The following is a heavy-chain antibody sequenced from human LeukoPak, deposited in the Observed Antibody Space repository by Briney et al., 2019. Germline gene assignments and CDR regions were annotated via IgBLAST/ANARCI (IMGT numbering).Heavy chain of an antibody. CDR1: GGSFSGYY. D-gene: IGHD3-10*01. J-gene: IGHJ6*03. Sequence: PSETLSLTCAVYGGSFSGYYWSWIRQPPGKGLEWIGEINHSGSTNYNPSLKSRVTISVDTSKNQFSLKLSSVTAADTAVYYCARGGYYGSGTTAPYYYYYYMDVWGKGTTVTVSS. V-gene: IGHV4-34*01. CDR2: INHSGST. CDR3: ARGGYYGSGTTAPYYYYYYMDV.